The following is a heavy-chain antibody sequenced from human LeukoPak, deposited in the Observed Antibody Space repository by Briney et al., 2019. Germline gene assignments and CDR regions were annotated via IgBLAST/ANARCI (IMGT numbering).Heavy chain of an antibody. D-gene: IGHD6-19*01. V-gene: IGHV1-69*13. CDR2: FIPVFGPA. Sequence: SVKVSCKASGYTFTSYAMNWVREAPGQGLEWMGGFIPVFGPANYAQKFQGRVTITADESTSTAYMELSSLRSEDTAVYYCARAGEVYNSGSYLEYWGQGTLVTVSS. CDR1: GYTFTSYA. CDR3: ARAGEVYNSGSYLEY. J-gene: IGHJ4*02.